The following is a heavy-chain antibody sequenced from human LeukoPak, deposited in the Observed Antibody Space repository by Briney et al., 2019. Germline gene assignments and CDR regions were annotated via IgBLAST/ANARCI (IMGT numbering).Heavy chain of an antibody. CDR1: GYTFTTQY. CDR2: ITPDSGDT. J-gene: IGHJ4*02. Sequence: ASVKVSCKASGYTFTTQYLHWVRQAPGQGLEWMGWITPDSGDTKYAQKFQGRVTMTIHTSTNTGYMELSRVKSDDTAVYYCASLPRSSGSYYNYWGQGILATVSS. D-gene: IGHD3-10*01. V-gene: IGHV1-2*02. CDR3: ASLPRSSGSYYNY.